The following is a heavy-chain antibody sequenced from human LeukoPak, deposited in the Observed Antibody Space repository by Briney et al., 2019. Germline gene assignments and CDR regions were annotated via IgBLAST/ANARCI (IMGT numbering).Heavy chain of an antibody. CDR3: ARDSHPEVYFDY. CDR2: ISYDGSNK. J-gene: IGHJ4*02. V-gene: IGHV3-30-3*01. CDR1: GFTLSSYA. Sequence: GGSLRLSCAASGFTLSSYAMHWVRQAPGKGLEWVAVISYDGSNKYYADSVKGRFTISRDNSKNTLYLQMNSLRAEDTAVYYCARDSHPEVYFDYWGQGTLVTVSS.